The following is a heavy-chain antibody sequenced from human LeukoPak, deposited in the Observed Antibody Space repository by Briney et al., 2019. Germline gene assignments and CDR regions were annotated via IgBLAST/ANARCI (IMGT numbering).Heavy chain of an antibody. CDR3: AKDLSGRSSSSRVGCIDY. D-gene: IGHD6-6*01. V-gene: IGHV3-23*01. CDR1: GFTFSSYA. Sequence: PGGSLRLSCAASGFTFSSYAMSWVRQAPGKGLEWVSAISGSGGSTYYADSVEGRFTISRDNSKNTLYLQMNSLRAEDTAVYYCAKDLSGRSSSSRVGCIDYWGQGTLVTVSS. CDR2: ISGSGGST. J-gene: IGHJ4*02.